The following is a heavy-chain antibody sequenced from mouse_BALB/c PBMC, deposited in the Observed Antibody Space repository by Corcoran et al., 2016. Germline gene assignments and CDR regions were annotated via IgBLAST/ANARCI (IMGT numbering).Heavy chain of an antibody. Sequence: QIQLVQSGPELKKPGETVKISCKASGYTFTNYGMNWVKQAPGKGLKWMGWINTYTGEPTYADDFKGRFAFSLETSASTAYLQINNLKNEDMATYFCARDLAWFAYWGQGTLVTVSA. CDR2: INTYTGEP. J-gene: IGHJ3*01. CDR1: GYTFTNYG. V-gene: IGHV9-1*02. CDR3: ARDLAWFAY.